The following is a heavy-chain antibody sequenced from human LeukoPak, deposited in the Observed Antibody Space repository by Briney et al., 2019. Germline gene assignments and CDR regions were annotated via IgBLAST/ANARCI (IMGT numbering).Heavy chain of an antibody. J-gene: IGHJ4*02. CDR3: ARVGYYYDSSGYYAYFDY. V-gene: IGHV4-4*07. CDR1: GGSISSYY. D-gene: IGHD3-22*01. Sequence: SETLSLTCTVSGGSISSYYWSWIRQPAGKGLEWIGRIYTSGSTNYNPSLKSRVTMSVDTSKNQFSLKLGSVTAADTAVYYCARVGYYYDSSGYYAYFDYWGQGTLVTVSS. CDR2: IYTSGST.